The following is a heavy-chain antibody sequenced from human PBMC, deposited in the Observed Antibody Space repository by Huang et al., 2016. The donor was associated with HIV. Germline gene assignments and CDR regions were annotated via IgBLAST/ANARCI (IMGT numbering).Heavy chain of an antibody. V-gene: IGHV3-30*02. CDR1: GFTFGSFG. D-gene: IGHD3-3*01. Sequence: QVQLVESGGGVVQPGGSLRLSCTASGFTFGSFGMHWVRQATGKGVEWGAFIRYDGNNYYYADSVRGRFTISRDNAKDTLYLQMNRLRPDDSAVYYCAKDLTYTFGRHFDYWGRGTLVTVSS. CDR2: IRYDGNNY. J-gene: IGHJ4*02. CDR3: AKDLTYTFGRHFDY.